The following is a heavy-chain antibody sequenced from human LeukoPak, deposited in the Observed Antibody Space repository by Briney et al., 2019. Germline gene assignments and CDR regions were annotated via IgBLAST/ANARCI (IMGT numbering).Heavy chain of an antibody. D-gene: IGHD5-24*01. CDR3: AREHRSDGYPFDY. Sequence: GGSLRLSCAASGFTFSSYAMHWVRQAPGKGLEWVAVISYDGSNKYYADSVKGRFTISRDNSKNTLYLQMNSLRAEDTAVYYCAREHRSDGYPFDYWGQGTLVTVSS. V-gene: IGHV3-30-3*01. CDR1: GFTFSSYA. CDR2: ISYDGSNK. J-gene: IGHJ4*02.